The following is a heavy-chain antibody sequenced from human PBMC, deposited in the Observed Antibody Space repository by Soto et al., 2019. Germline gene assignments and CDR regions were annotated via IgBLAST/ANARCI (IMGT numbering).Heavy chain of an antibody. D-gene: IGHD3-10*01. Sequence: GAALKISCKGSGYSFTSYWISWVRQMPGKGLEWMGRIDPSDSYTNYSPSFQGHVTISADKSISTAYLQWSSLKASDTAMYYCAATRLYGSGSYSHNWFDPWGQGALVTVSS. J-gene: IGHJ5*02. V-gene: IGHV5-10-1*01. CDR1: GYSFTSYW. CDR3: AATRLYGSGSYSHNWFDP. CDR2: IDPSDSYT.